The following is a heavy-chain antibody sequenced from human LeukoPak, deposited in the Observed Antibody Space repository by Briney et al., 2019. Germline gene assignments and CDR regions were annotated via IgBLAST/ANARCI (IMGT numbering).Heavy chain of an antibody. D-gene: IGHD5-18*01. CDR1: GGSISSYY. CDR3: ARDLNSYGSAAFDI. J-gene: IGHJ3*02. Sequence: SETLSLTCTVSGGSISSYYWSWIRQPPGKGLVWIGYIYYSGSTNYNPSLKSRVTISVDTSKNQFSLKLSSVTAADTAVYYCARDLNSYGSAAFDIWGQGTMVTVSS. CDR2: IYYSGST. V-gene: IGHV4-59*01.